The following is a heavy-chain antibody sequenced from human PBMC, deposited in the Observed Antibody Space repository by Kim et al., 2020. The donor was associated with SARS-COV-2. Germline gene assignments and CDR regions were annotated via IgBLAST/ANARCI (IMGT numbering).Heavy chain of an antibody. CDR1: GYTFTSYA. J-gene: IGHJ5*02. CDR2: INAGNGNT. D-gene: IGHD6-13*01. CDR3: ARAPAAGMMLNWFDA. V-gene: IGHV1-3*01. Sequence: ASVKVSCKASGYTFTSYAMHWVRQAPGQRLEWIGWINAGNGNTKYSQKFQGRVTITRDTSASTAYMELSSLRSEDTAVYYCARAPAAGMMLNWFDAWGQGTLVTVSS.